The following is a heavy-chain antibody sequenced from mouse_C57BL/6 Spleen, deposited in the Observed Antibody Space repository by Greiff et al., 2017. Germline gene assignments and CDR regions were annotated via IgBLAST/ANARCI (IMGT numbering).Heavy chain of an antibody. CDR3: ARGITTVVAPDY. CDR1: GFTFSDYG. CDR2: ISSGSSTI. D-gene: IGHD1-1*01. V-gene: IGHV5-17*01. J-gene: IGHJ2*01. Sequence: EVQRVESGGGLVKPGGSLKLSCEASGFTFSDYGMHWVRQAPEKGLEWVAYISSGSSTINYADKVKGRSTLSRDNSKSTLFLQMTSLISEDSAMYYCARGITTVVAPDYWGQGTTLTVSS.